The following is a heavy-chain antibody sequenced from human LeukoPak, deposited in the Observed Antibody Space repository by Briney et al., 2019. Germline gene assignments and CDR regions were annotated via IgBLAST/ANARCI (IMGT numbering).Heavy chain of an antibody. V-gene: IGHV3-9*01. CDR3: AKLYGYGLLDAFDI. Sequence: GGSLRLSCAASGFTFSTYGMHWVRQAPGKGLEWVSGISWNSGSIGYADSVKGRFTISRDNAKNSLYLQMNSLRAEDTALYYCAKLYGYGLLDAFDIWGQGTMVTVSS. CDR1: GFTFSTYG. CDR2: ISWNSGSI. J-gene: IGHJ3*02. D-gene: IGHD5-18*01.